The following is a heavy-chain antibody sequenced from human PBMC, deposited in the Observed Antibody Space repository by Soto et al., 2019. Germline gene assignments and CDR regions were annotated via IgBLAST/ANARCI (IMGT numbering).Heavy chain of an antibody. J-gene: IGHJ3*02. CDR1: GGSISSSSYY. Sequence: QLQLQESGPGLVKPSETLSLTCTVSGGSISSSSYYWGWIRQPPGKGLEWIGSIYYSGSTYDNPSLKGRVTKSENTSKMQYSLKLSSVTAEDTAVYYCARNDYGDPRGAFDIWGQGKMVTVSS. V-gene: IGHV4-39*01. CDR2: IYYSGST. D-gene: IGHD4-17*01. CDR3: ARNDYGDPRGAFDI.